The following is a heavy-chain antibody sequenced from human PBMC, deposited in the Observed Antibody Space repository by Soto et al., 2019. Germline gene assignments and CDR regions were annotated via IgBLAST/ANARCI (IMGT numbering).Heavy chain of an antibody. D-gene: IGHD5-18*01. CDR1: GGSISSSSYY. Sequence: SETLSLTCTFSGGSISSSSYYWGWIRQPPGKGLKWIGSIYYSGSTYYKPSLKSRVTISVDTSTNQFSLKLSSVTAADTAVYYCARPQTRGYSYGYTPGYYYYGMDVWGQGTTVT. J-gene: IGHJ6*02. CDR3: ARPQTRGYSYGYTPGYYYYGMDV. V-gene: IGHV4-39*01. CDR2: IYYSGST.